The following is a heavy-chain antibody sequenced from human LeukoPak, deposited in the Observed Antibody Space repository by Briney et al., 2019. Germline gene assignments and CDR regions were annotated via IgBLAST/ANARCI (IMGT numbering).Heavy chain of an antibody. Sequence: ASVKVSCKASGYTFTAYYMHWVRQAPGQGLEWMGWINPNSGNTIYAQKFQGGVTMTTDTSTNTAYMELRSLRSDDTAVYYCARARYYNSPFDYWGQGALVTVSA. V-gene: IGHV1-2*02. CDR2: INPNSGNT. J-gene: IGHJ4*02. CDR1: GYTFTAYY. D-gene: IGHD3-10*01. CDR3: ARARYYNSPFDY.